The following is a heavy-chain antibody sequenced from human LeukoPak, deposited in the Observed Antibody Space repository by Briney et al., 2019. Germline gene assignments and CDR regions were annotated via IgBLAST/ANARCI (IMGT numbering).Heavy chain of an antibody. J-gene: IGHJ4*02. CDR3: ARGYDSSGFFDY. Sequence: GGSLRLSCAASGFTFSSYAMSWVRQAPGKGLEWVSAISGSGGSTYYADSVKGRFTISRDNSKNTLYLQMNSLRAEDTAVYYCARGYDSSGFFDYWGQGTLVTVSS. D-gene: IGHD3-22*01. CDR2: ISGSGGST. CDR1: GFTFSSYA. V-gene: IGHV3-23*01.